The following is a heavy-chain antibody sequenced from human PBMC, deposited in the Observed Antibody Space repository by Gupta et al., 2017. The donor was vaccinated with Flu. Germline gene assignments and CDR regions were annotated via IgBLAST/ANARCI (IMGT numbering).Heavy chain of an antibody. Sequence: EVQVAESGGGLAQPGRSLRLSCAAFGFTFDGYAMHWVRQAPGKGLEGVSGISWNSGSEGYADSVKGRFTISRDNAKNSLYLQMNSLRVEDTALYYCVKFFDRDLFDVWGQGTMVTVSS. V-gene: IGHV3-9*01. J-gene: IGHJ3*01. CDR3: VKFFDRDLFDV. CDR1: GFTFDGYA. CDR2: ISWNSGSE. D-gene: IGHD3-22*01.